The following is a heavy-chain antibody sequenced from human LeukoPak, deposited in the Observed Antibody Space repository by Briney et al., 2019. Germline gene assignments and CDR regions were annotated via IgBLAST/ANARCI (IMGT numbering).Heavy chain of an antibody. Sequence: GRFTISRDNSKTRLYLQMNSLRAEDTAVYYCARVSSHFNWFDPWGQGTLVTVSS. V-gene: IGHV3-30*07. D-gene: IGHD3-16*02. CDR3: ARVSSHFNWFDP. J-gene: IGHJ5*02.